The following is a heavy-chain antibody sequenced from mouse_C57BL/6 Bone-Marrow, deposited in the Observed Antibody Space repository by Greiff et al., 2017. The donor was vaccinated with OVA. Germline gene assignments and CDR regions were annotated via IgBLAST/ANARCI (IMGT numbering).Heavy chain of an antibody. CDR1: GYTLTSYW. J-gene: IGHJ2*01. Sequence: QVQLQQPGAELVRPGTSVKLSCKASGYTLTSYWMHWVKQRPGQGLEWIGVIDPSDSYTNYNQKFKGKATLTVDTSSSTAYMQLSSLTSEDSAVYYCARIYYFDYWGQGTTLTVSS. V-gene: IGHV1-59*01. CDR3: ARIYYFDY. CDR2: IDPSDSYT.